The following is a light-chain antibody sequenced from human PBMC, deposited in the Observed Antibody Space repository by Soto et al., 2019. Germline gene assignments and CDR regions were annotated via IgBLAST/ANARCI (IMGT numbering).Light chain of an antibody. J-gene: IGKJ4*01. CDR3: QQRSNWPPPT. V-gene: IGKV3-11*01. CDR1: QSVSSD. Sequence: EIVLTQSPATLSLSPGERATFSCRASQSVSSDLVWYQHKPGQAPRLLIYDASNRATGIPARFSGSGSGTDFTLTISSLEPEDFAVYYCQQRSNWPPPTFGGGTKVDIK. CDR2: DAS.